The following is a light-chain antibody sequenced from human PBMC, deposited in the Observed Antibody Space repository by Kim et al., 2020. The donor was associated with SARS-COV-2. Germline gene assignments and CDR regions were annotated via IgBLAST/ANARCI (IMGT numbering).Light chain of an antibody. J-gene: IGLJ2*01. CDR3: QSCDSSTVV. CDR1: SGRIASNY. CDR2: EDN. V-gene: IGLV6-57*03. Sequence: GKTLTLSPTRSSGRIASNYGQWYQHPRGSAPATVIYEDNQRPSGVPDRFSGSIDSSSNSASLTISGLKTEDEADYYCQSCDSSTVVFGGGTQLTVL.